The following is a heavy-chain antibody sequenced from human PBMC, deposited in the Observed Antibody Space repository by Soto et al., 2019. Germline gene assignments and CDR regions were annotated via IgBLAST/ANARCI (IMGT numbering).Heavy chain of an antibody. V-gene: IGHV3-48*02. CDR2: ISSSSSTI. J-gene: IGHJ6*02. Sequence: PEGSLRLSCAASGFTFSSYSINWVRQAPGKGLEWVSYISSSSSTIYYADSVKGRFTISRDNAKNSLCLQMNSLRDEDTAVYYCASNQGGAPSPYYYYYGMDVWGQGTTVTVSS. D-gene: IGHD1-26*01. CDR1: GFTFSSYS. CDR3: ASNQGGAPSPYYYYYGMDV.